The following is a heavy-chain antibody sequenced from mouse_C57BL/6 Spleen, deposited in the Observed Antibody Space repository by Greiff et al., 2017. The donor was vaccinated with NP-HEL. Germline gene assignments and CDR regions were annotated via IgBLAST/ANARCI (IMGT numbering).Heavy chain of an antibody. CDR1: GYTFTSYW. CDR3: ARRYYDYDGGGYYAMDY. CDR2: IDPSDSYT. J-gene: IGHJ4*01. V-gene: IGHV1-59*01. Sequence: QVQLQQPGAELVRPGTSVKLSCKASGYTFTSYWMHWVQQRPGQGLEWIGVIDPSDSYTNYNQKFKGKATLTVDTSSSTAYMQLSSLTSEDSAVYYCARRYYDYDGGGYYAMDYWGQGTSVTVSS. D-gene: IGHD2-4*01.